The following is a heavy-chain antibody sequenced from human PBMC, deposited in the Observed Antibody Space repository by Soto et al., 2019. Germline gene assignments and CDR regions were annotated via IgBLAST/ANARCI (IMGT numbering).Heavy chain of an antibody. J-gene: IGHJ4*02. V-gene: IGHV4-39*01. D-gene: IGHD4-17*01. CDR1: GGSISRSSYY. Sequence: SETLSLTCTVSGGSISRSSYYWGWIRQPPGKGLEWIGSIYYSGSTYYNPSLKSRVTISVDTSKNQFSLRLSSVTAADTAVYYCARHDYGGFGLWGQGTLVTVSS. CDR2: IYYSGST. CDR3: ARHDYGGFGL.